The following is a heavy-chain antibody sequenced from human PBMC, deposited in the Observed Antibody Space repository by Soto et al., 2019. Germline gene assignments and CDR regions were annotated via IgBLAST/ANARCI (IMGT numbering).Heavy chain of an antibody. CDR2: IYYSEDT. V-gene: IGHV4-31*03. CDR3: ARDTRRGSRAW. D-gene: IGHD6-19*01. CDR1: GDSISSAGYY. J-gene: IGHJ4*02. Sequence: QVQLQESGPGLVKPSQTLSLTCNVSGDSISSAGYYWSWIRQHPGKGLEWIGYIYYSEDTYYNPSLKSRVTISADTSDNQFLLKLSSVTAADTAVYYCARDTRRGSRAWWGQGTLVTVSS.